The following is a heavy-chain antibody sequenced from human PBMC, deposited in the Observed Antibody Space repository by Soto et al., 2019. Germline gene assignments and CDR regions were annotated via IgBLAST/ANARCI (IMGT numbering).Heavy chain of an antibody. Sequence: SVKVSCKXSGGTFNNYAISWVRQAPGQGLKWMGGIMPIFRRADYAQEFQGRATITADKSTTTFYMELSSLRSGDTAIYYCARAEVGATTRIDSWGQGTLVTVS. CDR3: ARAEVGATTRIDS. V-gene: IGHV1-69*06. CDR2: IMPIFRRA. CDR1: GGTFNNYA. D-gene: IGHD1-26*01. J-gene: IGHJ4*02.